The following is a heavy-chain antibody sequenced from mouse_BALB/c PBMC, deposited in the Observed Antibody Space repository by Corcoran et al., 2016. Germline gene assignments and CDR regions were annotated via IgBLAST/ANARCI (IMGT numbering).Heavy chain of an antibody. V-gene: IGHV9-1*02. CDR3: ARRTPFAY. J-gene: IGHJ3*01. CDR2: INTYTGEP. CDR1: GYTFTNYG. Sequence: QIQLVQSGPELKKPGETVKISCKASGYTFTNYGMNWVKQAPGKGLKWMGWINTYTGEPTYADDFKGRFAFSLETSASTAYLQINNLKNEDMATYFCARRTPFAYWGQGTLVTVSA.